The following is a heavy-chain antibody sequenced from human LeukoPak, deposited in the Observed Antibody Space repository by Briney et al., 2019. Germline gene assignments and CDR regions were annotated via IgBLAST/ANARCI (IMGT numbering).Heavy chain of an antibody. CDR2: IYSGGST. Sequence: GGSLRLSCATSGFSVSSNYMNWVRQAPGKGLGWVSLIYSGGSTYYADSVKGRFTISRDNSKNTLYLQMNSLRAEDTAVYFCARVGYYGSGSPYAFDIWGQGTMVIVSS. CDR3: ARVGYYGSGSPYAFDI. J-gene: IGHJ3*02. CDR1: GFSVSSNY. V-gene: IGHV3-53*01. D-gene: IGHD3-10*01.